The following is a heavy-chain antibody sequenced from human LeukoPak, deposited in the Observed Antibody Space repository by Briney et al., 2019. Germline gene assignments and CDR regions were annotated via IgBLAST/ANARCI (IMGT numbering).Heavy chain of an antibody. CDR2: INWSGGST. V-gene: IGHV3-20*04. J-gene: IGHJ4*02. D-gene: IGHD3-22*01. CDR1: GFAFDEHG. Sequence: PGGSLRLSCTASGFAFDEHGMSWVRQVPGKGLEWVSGINWSGGSTGYADPLRGRFTISRDNAKNSLYLQMDSLRAEDTALYYCAKTRGDSSGYYEYYFDYWGQGTLVTVSS. CDR3: AKTRGDSSGYYEYYFDY.